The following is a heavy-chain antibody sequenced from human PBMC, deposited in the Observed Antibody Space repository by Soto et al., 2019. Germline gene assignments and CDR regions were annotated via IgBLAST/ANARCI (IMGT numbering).Heavy chain of an antibody. D-gene: IGHD3-10*01. J-gene: IGHJ3*01. CDR2: FSGT. CDR1: GFVFSEYV. Sequence: GGSLRLSCATSGFVFSEYVMNWVRQTPGRGLEWVAGFSGTFYADSVKGRFAISRDTSSNTLYLQLNSLRDDDAAMYYCAKDSGLPRFGTLIHALDLWGQGTMVTVSS. CDR3: AKDSGLPRFGTLIHALDL. V-gene: IGHV3-23*01.